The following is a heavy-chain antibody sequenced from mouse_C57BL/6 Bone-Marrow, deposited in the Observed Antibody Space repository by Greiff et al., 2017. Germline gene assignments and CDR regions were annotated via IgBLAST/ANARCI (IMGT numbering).Heavy chain of an antibody. CDR3: STGYGLFAY. CDR2: IDPANGDT. CDR1: GFNIKDDY. D-gene: IGHD1-1*02. V-gene: IGHV14-4*01. J-gene: IGHJ3*01. Sequence: EVKVEESGAELVRPGASVKLSCTASGFNIKDDYMHWVKQRPEQGLEWIGWIDPANGDTEYASKFQGKATITADTSSNTAYLQLRSLTSEDNSVYYCSTGYGLFAYWGQGTLVTVSA.